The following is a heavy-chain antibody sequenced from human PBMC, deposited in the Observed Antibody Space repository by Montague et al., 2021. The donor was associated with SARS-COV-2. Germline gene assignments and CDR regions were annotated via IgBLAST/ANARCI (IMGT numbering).Heavy chain of an antibody. D-gene: IGHD1-20*01. Sequence: SLRLSCAASGFIYDDYAMHWVRQAPGKGLEWVSGINWNSGTRAYADSVEGRFTISRDNTKRSPYLQMNSLTTDDTAFYYCVKDIGAGSITRVSFEDWGQGILVTVSS. J-gene: IGHJ4*02. CDR3: VKDIGAGSITRVSFED. CDR1: GFIYDDYA. V-gene: IGHV3-9*01. CDR2: INWNSGTR.